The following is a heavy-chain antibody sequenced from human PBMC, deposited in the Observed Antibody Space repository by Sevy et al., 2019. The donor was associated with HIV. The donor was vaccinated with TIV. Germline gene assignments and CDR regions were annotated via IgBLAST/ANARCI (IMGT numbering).Heavy chain of an antibody. CDR2: VNLDGSGK. V-gene: IGHV3-7*01. CDR3: ARSVDY. Sequence: GGSLRLSCAASGFSFSSYWMTWFRQAPGRELEWVANVNLDGSGKYYVDSVKGRFTISRDNARNSLSLQMNSLRAEETAVYYCARSVDYWGQGTLVTVSS. J-gene: IGHJ4*02. CDR1: GFSFSSYW.